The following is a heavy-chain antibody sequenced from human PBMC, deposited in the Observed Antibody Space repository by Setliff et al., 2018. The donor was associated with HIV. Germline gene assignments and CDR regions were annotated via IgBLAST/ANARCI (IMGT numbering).Heavy chain of an antibody. CDR2: INWNGGST. J-gene: IGHJ6*03. Sequence: AGGSLRLSCAASGFTFDDYGMSWVRQPPGKGLEWVSGINWNGGSTGYADSVKGRFTISRDNAKNSLYLQMNSLRAEDTAVYYCTRDYSFDWNSVMDVWGKGTTVTVSS. CDR1: GFTFDDYG. D-gene: IGHD1-7*01. V-gene: IGHV3-20*04. CDR3: TRDYSFDWNSVMDV.